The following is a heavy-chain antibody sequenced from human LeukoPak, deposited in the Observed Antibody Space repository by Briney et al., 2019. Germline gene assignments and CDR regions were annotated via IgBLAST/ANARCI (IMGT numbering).Heavy chain of an antibody. V-gene: IGHV1-18*01. Sequence: GASVKVSCRASGYTFTSYGISWVRQAPGQGLEWMGWISAYNGNTNYAQKLQGRVTMTTDTSKSKAYMELRSLSSDATAVYYCARDRMGYDYVWGSYRYQYYFDYWGQGTLVTVSS. CDR2: ISAYNGNT. CDR1: GYTFTSYG. D-gene: IGHD3-16*02. CDR3: ARDRMGYDYVWGSYRYQYYFDY. J-gene: IGHJ4*02.